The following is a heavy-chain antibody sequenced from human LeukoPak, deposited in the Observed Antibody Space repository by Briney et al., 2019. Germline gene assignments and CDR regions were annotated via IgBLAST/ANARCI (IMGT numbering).Heavy chain of an antibody. D-gene: IGHD2-15*01. Sequence: GESLKISCKGSGYSFTSYWIGWVRQMPGKGLEWMGIIYPGDSDTRYSPSFQGQVTISADKSISTAYLQWSSLKASDTAMYYCARPALVVAATPDAFDIWGQGTMVTVSS. CDR1: GYSFTSYW. J-gene: IGHJ3*02. V-gene: IGHV5-51*01. CDR2: IYPGDSDT. CDR3: ARPALVVAATPDAFDI.